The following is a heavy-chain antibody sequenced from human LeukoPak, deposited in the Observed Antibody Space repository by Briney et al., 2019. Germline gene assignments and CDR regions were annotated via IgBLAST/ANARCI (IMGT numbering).Heavy chain of an antibody. V-gene: IGHV4-34*01. CDR3: VSSSSSRGSFDY. Sequence: SETLSLTCAVYGGSFSGYYWSWIRQPPGKGLEWIGEINHSGSTNYNPSLKSRVTISVETSKNQFSLKLSSVTAADTAVYYCVSSSSSRGSFDYWGQGTLVTVSS. CDR1: GGSFSGYY. D-gene: IGHD6-6*01. J-gene: IGHJ4*02. CDR2: INHSGST.